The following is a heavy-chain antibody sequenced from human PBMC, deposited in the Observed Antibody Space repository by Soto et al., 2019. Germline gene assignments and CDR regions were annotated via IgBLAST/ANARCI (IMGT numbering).Heavy chain of an antibody. CDR1: GFTFSSYD. V-gene: IGHV3-13*05. CDR2: IGTAGDP. CDR3: ARAGAPDSTKPSYYYGMDV. J-gene: IGHJ6*02. D-gene: IGHD2-2*01. Sequence: QPGGSLRLSCAASGFTFSSYDMHWVRQATGKXLEWVSAIGTAGDPYYPGSVKGRFTISRENAKNSLHLQMNSLRAGDTAVYYCARAGAPDSTKPSYYYGMDVWGQGTTSTVS.